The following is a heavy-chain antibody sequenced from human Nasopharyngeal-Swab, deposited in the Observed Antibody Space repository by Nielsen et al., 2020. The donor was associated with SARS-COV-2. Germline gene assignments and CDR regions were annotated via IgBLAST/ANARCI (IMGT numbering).Heavy chain of an antibody. CDR2: ITGNGDTT. J-gene: IGHJ5*02. Sequence: GESLKISCEASGFTFSSYSMSWLRQAPGKGLEWVSTITGNGDTTYYTDSVKGRFTISRDNSENTVYLQMNSLRAEDTALYHCARPLSRDSTWTTEANWFDPWGQGTLVTVSS. CDR3: ARPLSRDSTWTTEANWFDP. V-gene: IGHV3-23*01. D-gene: IGHD6-13*01. CDR1: GFTFSSYS.